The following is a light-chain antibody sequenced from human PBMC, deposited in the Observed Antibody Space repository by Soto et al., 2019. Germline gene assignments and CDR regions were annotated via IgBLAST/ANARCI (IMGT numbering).Light chain of an antibody. J-gene: IGLJ1*01. CDR1: STDVGTYNR. Sequence: QSVLTQPPSVSGSPGQSVTISCTGGSTDVGTYNRVSWYQQSPGTAPKLMIFDVSSRPSGVPDRFSGSKSGNTAPLTIFGLQAEDEADYYCSSQTSSTSGIFGSGTKVTVL. CDR3: SSQTSSTSGI. CDR2: DVS. V-gene: IGLV2-18*02.